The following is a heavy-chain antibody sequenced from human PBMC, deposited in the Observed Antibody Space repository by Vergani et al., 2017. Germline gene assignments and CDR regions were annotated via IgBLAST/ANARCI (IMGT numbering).Heavy chain of an antibody. V-gene: IGHV3-7*01. J-gene: IGHJ6*03. CDR1: GFSLSRFW. CDR3: ARGDQSYDDFRSGLPTYFMDV. Sequence: EVQLVESGGGLVQPGGSLRLSCAASGFSLSRFWMSWVRQAPEKGLEWVAHISPDGSATSYVDSVKGRFTLSRDNTKNSLSLQMSGLRVEDTAVYYCARGDQSYDDFRSGLPTYFMDVWGKGTTVTVSS. D-gene: IGHD3-3*01. CDR2: ISPDGSAT.